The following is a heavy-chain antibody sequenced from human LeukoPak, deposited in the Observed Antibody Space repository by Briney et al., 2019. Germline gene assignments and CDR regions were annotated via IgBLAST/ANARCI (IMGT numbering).Heavy chain of an antibody. D-gene: IGHD5-24*01. Sequence: SDTLSLTCGVYGGSLSGYYWSWIRQPPGKGLEGIGEIIHTVSTNYSPSVKSRVTISIVTSKCQFSLRLSSVTAAYTAVYYCARYRGRNGSNYYFDSWGQGILVTVSS. V-gene: IGHV4-34*12. CDR3: ARYRGRNGSNYYFDS. CDR2: IIHTVST. CDR1: GGSLSGYY. J-gene: IGHJ4*02.